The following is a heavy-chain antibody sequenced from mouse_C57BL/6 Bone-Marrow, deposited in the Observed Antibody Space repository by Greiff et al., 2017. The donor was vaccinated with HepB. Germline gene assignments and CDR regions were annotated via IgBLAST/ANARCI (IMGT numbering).Heavy chain of an antibody. J-gene: IGHJ4*01. Sequence: VKVVESGPGLVAPSQSLSITCTVSGFSLTSYAISWVRQPPGKGLEWLGVIWTGGGTNYNSALKSRLSISKDNSKSQVFLKMNSLQTDDTARYYCARPWYDYDWCAMDYWGQGTSVTVSS. CDR3: ARPWYDYDWCAMDY. CDR1: GFSLTSYA. CDR2: IWTGGGT. V-gene: IGHV2-9-1*01. D-gene: IGHD2-4*01.